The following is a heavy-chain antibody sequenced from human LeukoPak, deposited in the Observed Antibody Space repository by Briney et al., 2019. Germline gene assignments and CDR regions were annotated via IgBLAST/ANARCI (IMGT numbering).Heavy chain of an antibody. D-gene: IGHD3-10*01. J-gene: IGHJ6*04. CDR2: MNPNSGNT. V-gene: IGHV1-8*01. Sequence: GASVKVSCKASGYTFTSYDINWVRQATGQGLEWMGWMNPNSGNTGYAQKFQGRVTMTRNTSISTAYMELSSLRSEDTAVYYCARGGSKSVTVLLWFGDLLQTKPNSSYYYGMDVGGKGPTVTVSS. CDR1: GYTFTSYD. CDR3: ARGGSKSVTVLLWFGDLLQTKPNSSYYYGMDV.